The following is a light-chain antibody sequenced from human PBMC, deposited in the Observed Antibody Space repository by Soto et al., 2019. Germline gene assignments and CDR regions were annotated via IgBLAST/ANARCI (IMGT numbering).Light chain of an antibody. CDR1: SSNIGTYS. Sequence: QSVLTQPPSASGTPGQRVTISCSGSSSNIGTYSVSWYQHFPGTAPRLLIYSDNQRPSGVPDRFSASKSGASASLAISGLQSEYEADFYCAAWDDSLNGCVFGTGTKLTVL. J-gene: IGLJ1*01. CDR2: SDN. CDR3: AAWDDSLNGCV. V-gene: IGLV1-44*01.